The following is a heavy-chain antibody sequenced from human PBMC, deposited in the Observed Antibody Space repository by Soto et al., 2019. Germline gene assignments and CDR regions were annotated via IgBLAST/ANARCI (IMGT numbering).Heavy chain of an antibody. Sequence: ASVNGSCRASAYSFTGYAMDWVRQAPGQRLEWMGWINAGNGNTKYSQKFQGRVTIPRDTSASTAYMELSSLRSEDTAVYYCASGLVAADYYYGMDVWGQGTTVTVSS. CDR1: AYSFTGYA. J-gene: IGHJ6*02. CDR2: INAGNGNT. D-gene: IGHD2-15*01. CDR3: ASGLVAADYYYGMDV. V-gene: IGHV1-3*01.